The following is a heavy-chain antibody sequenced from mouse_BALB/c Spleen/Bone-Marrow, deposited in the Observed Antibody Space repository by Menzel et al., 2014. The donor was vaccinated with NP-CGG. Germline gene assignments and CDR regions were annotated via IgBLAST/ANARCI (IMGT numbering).Heavy chain of an antibody. Sequence: VQLQQSGPDLVKPSQSLSLTCTATGFSITSGYSWHWIRQFPGNKLEWMGYIHYSVGTNYNPSLKSRISITRDTSKNQFFLQLNSVTTEDTATYYCARKGTGTSYFDYWGQGTTLTVSS. CDR1: GFSITSGYS. CDR3: ARKGTGTSYFDY. CDR2: IHYSVGT. V-gene: IGHV3-1*02. D-gene: IGHD4-1*01. J-gene: IGHJ2*01.